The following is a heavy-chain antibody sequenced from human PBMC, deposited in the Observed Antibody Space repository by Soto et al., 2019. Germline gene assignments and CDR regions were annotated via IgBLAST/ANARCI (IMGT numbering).Heavy chain of an antibody. Sequence: EVQLVESGGGLVKPGGSLRLSCAASGLTFTNAWMNWVRQAPGKGLEWVGRIRTKSDGETTEYAAPVKGRIAISRDDLIKMLFLEMNSLDSDDSAVYYCVSEMPLLGVFDFWGQGTLVTVSS. D-gene: IGHD3-16*01. J-gene: IGHJ4*02. CDR2: IRTKSDGETT. V-gene: IGHV3-15*01. CDR3: VSEMPLLGVFDF. CDR1: GLTFTNAW.